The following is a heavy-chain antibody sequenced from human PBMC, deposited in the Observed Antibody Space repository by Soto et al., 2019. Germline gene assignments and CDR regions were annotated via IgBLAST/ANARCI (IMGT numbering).Heavy chain of an antibody. CDR3: ARAIPVMRTFFDFWSGYLLDNGLDV. CDR1: GGSISSYY. Sequence: SETLSLTCTVSGGSISSYYWSWIRQPPGKGLEWIGYIYYSGSTNYNPSLESRVTISVDTSKNQFSLKLSSVTAAVTAVYYCARAIPVMRTFFDFWSGYLLDNGLDVWGQGTTVTVSS. V-gene: IGHV4-59*01. J-gene: IGHJ6*02. D-gene: IGHD3-3*01. CDR2: IYYSGST.